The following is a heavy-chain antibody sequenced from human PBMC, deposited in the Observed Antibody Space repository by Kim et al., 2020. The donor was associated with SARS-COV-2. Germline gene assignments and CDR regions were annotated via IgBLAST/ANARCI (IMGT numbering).Heavy chain of an antibody. Sequence: TIYAQKFQGRVTMTEETSTDTAYMEQSSLRSEDTALYYCATTFGEFLFDYWGQGTLVTVSS. CDR3: ATTFGEFLFDY. V-gene: IGHV1-24*01. J-gene: IGHJ4*02. D-gene: IGHD3-10*01. CDR2: T.